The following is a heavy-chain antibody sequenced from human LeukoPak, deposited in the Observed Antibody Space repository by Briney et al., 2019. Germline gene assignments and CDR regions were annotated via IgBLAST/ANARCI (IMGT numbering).Heavy chain of an antibody. J-gene: IGHJ4*02. D-gene: IGHD2-21*01. CDR3: ARAPVTSCRGAYCYPFDY. V-gene: IGHV3-23*01. CDR2: TSSSDAGT. Sequence: GGSLRLSCAAFGFPLSSYAMSWVRQAPGKGLEWVSATSSSDAGTYHADSVRGQFTISRDNSKNTLYLQMNSLRVEDAAVYYCARAPVTSCRGAYCYPFDYWGQGTLVTVSS. CDR1: GFPLSSYA.